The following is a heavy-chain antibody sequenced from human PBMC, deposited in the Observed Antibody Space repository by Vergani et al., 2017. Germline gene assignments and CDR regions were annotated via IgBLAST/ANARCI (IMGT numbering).Heavy chain of an antibody. V-gene: IGHV3-30*18. CDR2: ISYDGSNK. CDR3: AKGSNSGYCYYYMDV. CDR1: GFTFSSYC. D-gene: IGHD2/OR15-2a*01. Sequence: QVQLVESGGGVVQPGRSLRLSCAASGFTFSSYCMHWVRQAPGKGLEWVAVISYDGSNKYYADSVKGRFTISRDNSKHTLYLQMNSLGAEDTAVYYCAKGSNSGYCYYYMDVWGKGTTVTVSS. J-gene: IGHJ6*03.